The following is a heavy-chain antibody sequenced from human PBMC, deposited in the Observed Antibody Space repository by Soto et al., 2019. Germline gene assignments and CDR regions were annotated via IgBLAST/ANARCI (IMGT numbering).Heavy chain of an antibody. J-gene: IGHJ5*02. Sequence: SETLSLTCTVSGGSISSYYWSWIRQPPGKGLEWIGYIYYSGSTNYNPSLKSRVTISVDTSKNQFSLKLSSVTAADTAVYYCARGALGPGFDPWGQGTLVTVSS. CDR1: GGSISSYY. CDR3: ARGALGPGFDP. V-gene: IGHV4-59*01. D-gene: IGHD3-16*01. CDR2: IYYSGST.